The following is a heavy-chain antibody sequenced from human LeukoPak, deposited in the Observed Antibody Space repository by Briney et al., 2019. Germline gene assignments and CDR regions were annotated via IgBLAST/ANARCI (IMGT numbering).Heavy chain of an antibody. D-gene: IGHD3-22*01. CDR3: AREPYYYDSSGSNYYYYGMDV. CDR1: GFTFSSYE. V-gene: IGHV3-48*03. J-gene: IGHJ6*02. CDR2: ISSSGSTI. Sequence: QPGGSLRLSCAASGFTFSSYEMNWVRQAPGKGLEWVSYISSSGSTIYYADSVKGRFTISRDNAKNSLYLQMNSLRAEDTAVYYCAREPYYYDSSGSNYYYYGMDVWGQGTTVTVPS.